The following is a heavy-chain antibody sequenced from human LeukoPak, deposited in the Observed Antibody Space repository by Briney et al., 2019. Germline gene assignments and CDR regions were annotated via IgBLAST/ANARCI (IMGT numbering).Heavy chain of an antibody. CDR2: IYSGGST. CDR3: ARARGSHYYGSGSYRLDY. D-gene: IGHD3-10*01. V-gene: IGHV3-53*01. J-gene: IGHJ4*02. CDR1: GFTFSSYA. Sequence: GGSLRLSCAASGFTFSSYAMHWVRQAPGKGLEWVSVIYSGGSTYYADSVKGRFTISRDNSKNTLYLQMNSLRAEDTAVYYCARARGSHYYGSGSYRLDYWGQGTLVTVSS.